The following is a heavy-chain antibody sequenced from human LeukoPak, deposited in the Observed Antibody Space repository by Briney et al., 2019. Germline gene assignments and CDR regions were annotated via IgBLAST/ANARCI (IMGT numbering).Heavy chain of an antibody. V-gene: IGHV1-46*01. CDR3: ARDRVIVGGTATYNFDH. Sequence: ASVTVSCKASGYTFTPYFIHWVRQAPGQGLEWMGIINPTGGSTTYAQKFQGRFTVTRDMSTSTVYMELSSLTSEDTAVYYCARDRVIVGGTATYNFDHWGQGTLVTVSS. CDR2: INPTGGST. J-gene: IGHJ4*02. D-gene: IGHD1-14*01. CDR1: GYTFTPYF.